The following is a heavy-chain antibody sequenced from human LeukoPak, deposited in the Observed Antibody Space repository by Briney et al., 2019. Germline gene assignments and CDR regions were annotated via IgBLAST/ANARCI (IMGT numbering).Heavy chain of an antibody. V-gene: IGHV3-23*01. CDR1: GFIFSSYA. CDR3: AKDFWSGYYPDY. D-gene: IGHD3-3*01. CDR2: SGSGGGT. J-gene: IGHJ4*02. Sequence: GGSLRLSCAGSGFIFSSYAMSWVRQAPGKGLEWVSGSGSGGGTHYADSVKGRFTISRDNSKNTLYLQMNSLRAEDTAKYYCAKDFWSGYYPDYWGQGTLVTVSS.